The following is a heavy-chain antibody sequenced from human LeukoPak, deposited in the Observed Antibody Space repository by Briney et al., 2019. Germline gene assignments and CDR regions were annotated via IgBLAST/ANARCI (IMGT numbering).Heavy chain of an antibody. D-gene: IGHD3-22*01. V-gene: IGHV3-21*01. Sequence: GGSLRLSCAASGFTFSSHTMNWVRQAPGKGLECGSSISSSYTYMYYLDSVRGRLTISRDNAKNSLSLQMDNLRAEDTAVYYCARDSYYDSSGHYRNPDAFDVWGQGTMVSVSS. CDR2: ISSSYTYM. J-gene: IGHJ3*01. CDR1: GFTFSSHT. CDR3: ARDSYYDSSGHYRNPDAFDV.